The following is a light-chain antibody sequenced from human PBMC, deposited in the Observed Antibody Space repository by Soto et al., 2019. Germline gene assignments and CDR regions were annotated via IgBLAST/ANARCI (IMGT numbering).Light chain of an antibody. CDR1: LRISKY. CDR2: GAS. J-gene: IGKJ4*01. Sequence: DIKLTQSPSSLSASVGDRVTITCRASLRISKYLNWYQQKPGKAPKLLIYGASTLQSGVPSRFSGSGSGTDFTLTITNLHPEDSATYFCQQSQSTPLTFGGGTKLEI. V-gene: IGKV1-39*01. CDR3: QQSQSTPLT.